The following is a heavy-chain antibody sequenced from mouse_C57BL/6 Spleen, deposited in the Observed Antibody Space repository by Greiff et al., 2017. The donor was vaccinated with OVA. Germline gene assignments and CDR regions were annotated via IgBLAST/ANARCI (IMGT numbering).Heavy chain of an antibody. J-gene: IGHJ3*01. CDR1: GYTFTSYW. Sequence: VQLQQPGAELVKPGASVKLSCKASGYTFTSYWMQWVKQRPGQGLEWIGEIDPSDSYTNYNQKFKGKATLTVDTSSSTAYMQLSSLTSEDSAVYYCARPYYDSSWFAYWGQGTLVTVSA. D-gene: IGHD2-4*01. CDR3: ARPYYDSSWFAY. CDR2: IDPSDSYT. V-gene: IGHV1-50*01.